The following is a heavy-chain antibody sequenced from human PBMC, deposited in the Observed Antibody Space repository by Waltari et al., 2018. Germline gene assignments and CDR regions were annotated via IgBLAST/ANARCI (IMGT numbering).Heavy chain of an antibody. CDR2: INHSGST. CDR3: ARVRVVVTAIGRNYYYGMDV. CDR1: GGSFRGYY. D-gene: IGHD2-21*02. J-gene: IGHJ6*02. Sequence: QLQLQQRGAGLLKPSETLSLTCAVYGGSFRGYYWSWIRQPPGKGLEWIGEINHSGSTNYNPSLKSRVTISGDTSKNQFSLKLSSVTAADTAVYYCARVRVVVTAIGRNYYYGMDVWGQGTTVTVSS. V-gene: IGHV4-34*01.